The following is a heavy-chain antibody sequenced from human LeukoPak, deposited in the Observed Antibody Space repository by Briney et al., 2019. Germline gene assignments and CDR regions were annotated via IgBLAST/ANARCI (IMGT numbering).Heavy chain of an antibody. CDR3: ARGLRRGSGSYYNSASRYFDL. D-gene: IGHD3-10*01. V-gene: IGHV4-59*12. Sequence: SETLSLTCTVSGGSISSYYWSWIRQPPGKGLEWIGYIYYSGSTNYNPSLKSRVTISVDTSKNQFSLKLSSVTATDTAVYYCARGLRRGSGSYYNSASRYFDLWGRGTLVTVSS. CDR2: IYYSGST. CDR1: GGSISSYY. J-gene: IGHJ2*01.